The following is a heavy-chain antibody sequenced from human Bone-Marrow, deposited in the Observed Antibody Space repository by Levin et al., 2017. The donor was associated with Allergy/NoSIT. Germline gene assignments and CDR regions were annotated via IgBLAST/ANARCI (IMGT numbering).Heavy chain of an antibody. CDR1: GFTFTNTA. J-gene: IGHJ4*02. V-gene: IGHV1-58*01. Sequence: PGESLKISCKASGFTFTNTALQWVRQARGQRLEWIGWVVLGSGNTYYAQKFRDRLTITRDMSTSTAYMELSSLRSDDTAVYYCVAAYDILPGYYTPAFDLWGQGTLVTVSS. CDR2: VVLGSGNT. D-gene: IGHD3-9*01. CDR3: VAAYDILPGYYTPAFDL.